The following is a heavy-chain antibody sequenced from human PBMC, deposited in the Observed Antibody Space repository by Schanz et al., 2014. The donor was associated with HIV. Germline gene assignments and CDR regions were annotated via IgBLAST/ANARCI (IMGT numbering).Heavy chain of an antibody. Sequence: EVQMLESGGGSEQPGGSLRLSCAASGFNFNNYAMTWVRQAPGKGLEWVSSISESGGRTYYADSVNGRFTISRDNSKNTLYLQMTTLRIDDTAVYYCAKPEYDSRGNSQSHFDYWGQGTLVTVSS. CDR1: GFNFNNYA. CDR3: AKPEYDSRGNSQSHFDY. V-gene: IGHV3-23*01. J-gene: IGHJ4*02. D-gene: IGHD3-22*01. CDR2: ISESGGRT.